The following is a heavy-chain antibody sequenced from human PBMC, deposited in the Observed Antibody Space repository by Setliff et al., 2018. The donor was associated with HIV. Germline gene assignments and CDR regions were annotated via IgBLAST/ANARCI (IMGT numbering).Heavy chain of an antibody. D-gene: IGHD3-16*01. Sequence: ASVKVSCKASGFSFNRHYMHWVRQAPGEGLEWVAMINPSDGIPSYAQKFQDRAVVTRDTSRSIVYMELSSLLSEDTAVYFCTRAFPPMIPAAFDIWGLGTLVTVSS. CDR2: INPSDGIP. J-gene: IGHJ3*02. CDR3: TRAFPPMIPAAFDI. CDR1: GFSFNRHY. V-gene: IGHV1-46*02.